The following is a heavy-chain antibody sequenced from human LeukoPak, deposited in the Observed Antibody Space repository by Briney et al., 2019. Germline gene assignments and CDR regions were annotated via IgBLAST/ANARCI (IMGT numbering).Heavy chain of an antibody. CDR1: GGSISSSSYY. V-gene: IGHV4-39*07. D-gene: IGHD6-13*01. CDR2: IYYSGST. CDR3: ARVGIAAAGTWDDAFDI. J-gene: IGHJ3*02. Sequence: SETLSLTCTVSGGSISSSSYYWGWIRQPPGKGLEWIGSIYYSGSTYYNPSLKSRVTISVDRSKNQFSLKLGSVTAADTAVYYCARVGIAAAGTWDDAFDIGGQGTMVTVSS.